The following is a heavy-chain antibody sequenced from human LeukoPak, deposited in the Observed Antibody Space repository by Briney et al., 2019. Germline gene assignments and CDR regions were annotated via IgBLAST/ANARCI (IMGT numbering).Heavy chain of an antibody. J-gene: IGHJ3*02. CDR3: ARGDSRVGGAFDI. V-gene: IGHV1-2*02. Sequence: GASVKVSCKASGYTFTGYYMHWVRQAPGQGLEWMGWINPNSGGTNYAQKFQGRVTMTRDTSISTAYMELSRLRSDDTAVYYCARGDSRVGGAFDIWGQGTMVTVSS. D-gene: IGHD3-22*01. CDR1: GYTFTGYY. CDR2: INPNSGGT.